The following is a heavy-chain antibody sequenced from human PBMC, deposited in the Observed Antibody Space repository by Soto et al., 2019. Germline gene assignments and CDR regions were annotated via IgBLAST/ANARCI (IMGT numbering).Heavy chain of an antibody. CDR1: GGTFSSYA. V-gene: IGHV1-69*01. CDR3: ARQGIAAADAYYYYGMDV. CDR2: IIPIFGTA. D-gene: IGHD6-13*01. Sequence: QVQLVQSGAEVKKPGSSVKVSCKAPGGTFSSYAISWVRQAPGQGLEWMGGIIPIFGTANYAQKFQGRVTITADESTSTAYMELSSLRSEDTAVYYCARQGIAAADAYYYYGMDVWGQGTTVTVSS. J-gene: IGHJ6*02.